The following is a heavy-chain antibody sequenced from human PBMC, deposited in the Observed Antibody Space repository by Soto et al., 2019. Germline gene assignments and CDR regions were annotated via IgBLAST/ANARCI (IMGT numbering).Heavy chain of an antibody. CDR2: ISSSSSTI. D-gene: IGHD3-22*01. V-gene: IGHV3-48*02. CDR3: ARGLYYYDSRGYWGY. CDR1: GFTVSRYS. Sequence: PGGSVRLSCAASGFTVSRYSMNWDRQAPGKGLEWVSYISSSSSTIYYADSVKGRFTISRDNAKNSLYLQMNSLRDEDTAVYYCARGLYYYDSRGYWGYWGQGTLVTVSS. J-gene: IGHJ4*02.